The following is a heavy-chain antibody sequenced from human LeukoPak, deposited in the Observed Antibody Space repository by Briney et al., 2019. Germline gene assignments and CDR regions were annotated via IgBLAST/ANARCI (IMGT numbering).Heavy chain of an antibody. D-gene: IGHD3-10*01. V-gene: IGHV4-39*01. CDR1: GGSISSSSYY. CDR3: ARGGFSMVRGVGVDY. Sequence: SETLSLTCTVSGGSISSSSYYWGWIRQPPGKGLEWIGSIYYSGSTYYNLSLKSRVTISVDMPKNQFSLKLSSVPAADTAVYYCARGGFSMVRGVGVDYWGQGTLVTVSS. J-gene: IGHJ4*02. CDR2: IYYSGST.